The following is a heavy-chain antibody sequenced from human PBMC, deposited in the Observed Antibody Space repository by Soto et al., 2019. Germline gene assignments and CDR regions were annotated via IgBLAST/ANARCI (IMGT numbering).Heavy chain of an antibody. CDR2: LSGSGVST. Sequence: QLLESGGGLVQPGGSLRLSCVASGFPFSNYAMTWVRQAPGKGLEWVSALSGSGVSTYYADSVMGRFTISRDNSKNTVYLQMNSLRAEDTAVYYCAKIESRFFYDSTGYYPCDYWGQGTLVTVSS. D-gene: IGHD3-22*01. CDR1: GFPFSNYA. CDR3: AKIESRFFYDSTGYYPCDY. J-gene: IGHJ4*02. V-gene: IGHV3-23*01.